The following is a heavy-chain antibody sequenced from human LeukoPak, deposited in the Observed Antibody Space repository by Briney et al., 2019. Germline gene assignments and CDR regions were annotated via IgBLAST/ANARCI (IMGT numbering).Heavy chain of an antibody. CDR2: IYPSDSDT. J-gene: IGHJ4*02. Sequence: GESLKISCKGSGYSFTSYWIVWVRQMPGKGLEWMGIIYPSDSDTRYSPSFQGQVTISADKSISTAYLQWSSLQASDSAIYYCARGGTYRYGSSDYWGQGTLVTVSS. CDR1: GYSFTSYW. V-gene: IGHV5-51*01. CDR3: ARGGTYRYGSSDY. D-gene: IGHD5-18*01.